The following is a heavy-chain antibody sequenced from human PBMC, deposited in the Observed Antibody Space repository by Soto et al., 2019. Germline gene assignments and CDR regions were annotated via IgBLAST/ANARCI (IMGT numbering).Heavy chain of an antibody. Sequence: QVQLVQSGAEVKKPGSSVKVSCKASGGTFSSYAISWVRQAPGQGLEWMGGIIPIFGTANYAQKFQGRVTIAVDEATSTAYMELRSLRSEEPAVYYCARESRYCSGGSCYFLPGIDYWGQGTLVTVSS. V-gene: IGHV1-69*12. CDR3: ARESRYCSGGSCYFLPGIDY. J-gene: IGHJ4*02. D-gene: IGHD2-15*01. CDR1: GGTFSSYA. CDR2: IIPIFGTA.